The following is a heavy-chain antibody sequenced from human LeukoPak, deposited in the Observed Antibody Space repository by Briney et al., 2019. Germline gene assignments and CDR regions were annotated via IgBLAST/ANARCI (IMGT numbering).Heavy chain of an antibody. Sequence: GASVKVSCKASGYTFTGYYMHWVRQAPGQGLEWMGWINPNSGGTNYAQKFQGWVTMTRDTSISTAYMELSRLRSDDTAVYYCARARPYCSSTSCYARNWFDPWGQGTLVTVSS. CDR2: INPNSGGT. J-gene: IGHJ5*02. D-gene: IGHD2-2*01. V-gene: IGHV1-2*04. CDR1: GYTFTGYY. CDR3: ARARPYCSSTSCYARNWFDP.